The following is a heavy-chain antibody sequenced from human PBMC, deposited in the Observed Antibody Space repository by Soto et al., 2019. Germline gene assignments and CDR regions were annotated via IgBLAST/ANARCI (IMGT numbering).Heavy chain of an antibody. CDR2: ISAYNGNT. D-gene: IGHD3-3*01. CDR1: GYTFTSYG. J-gene: IGHJ5*02. V-gene: IGHV1-18*04. CDR3: ARGGDFRSGYYDWLDP. Sequence: ASVKVSCKASGYTFTSYGISWVRQAPGQGLEWMGWISAYNGNTNYAQKLQGRVTMTTDTSTSTAYMELRSLRSDDTAVYYCARGGDFRSGYYDWLDPCGQGPLVTVYS.